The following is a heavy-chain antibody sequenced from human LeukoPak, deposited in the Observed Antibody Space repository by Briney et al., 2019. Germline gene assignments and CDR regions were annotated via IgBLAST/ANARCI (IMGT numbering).Heavy chain of an antibody. CDR1: GFTFSSYA. CDR3: AKVATTVTTFSHAFDY. J-gene: IGHJ4*02. CDR2: ISGSGGST. V-gene: IGHV3-23*01. Sequence: GGSLRLSXAASGFTFSSYAMSWVRQAPGKGLEWVSAISGSGGSTYYADSVKGRFTISRDNSKNTLYLQMNSLRAEDTAVYYCAKVATTVTTFSHAFDYWGQGTLVTVSS. D-gene: IGHD4-17*01.